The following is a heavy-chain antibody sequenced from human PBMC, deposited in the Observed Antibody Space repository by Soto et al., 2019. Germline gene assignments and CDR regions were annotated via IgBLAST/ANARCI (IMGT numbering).Heavy chain of an antibody. Sequence: VQLVESGGGLVQPGRSLRLSCAASGGTFSRLAISWVRQAPGQGLEWMGGIIPIFGTPNHAQKFQGRLTITADEATSTVHMELSSLRSEDTAIYYCARGWGEDSSDYFYAYWGQGTLVIVSS. D-gene: IGHD3-22*01. CDR2: IIPIFGTP. CDR3: ARGWGEDSSDYFYAY. CDR1: GGTFSRLA. J-gene: IGHJ4*02. V-gene: IGHV1-69*01.